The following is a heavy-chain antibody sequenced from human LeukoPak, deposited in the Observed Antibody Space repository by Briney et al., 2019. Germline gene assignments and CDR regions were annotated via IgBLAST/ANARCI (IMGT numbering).Heavy chain of an antibody. CDR2: IYYSGST. D-gene: IGHD6-19*01. J-gene: IGHJ4*02. Sequence: SETLSLTCTVSGGSISSSSYYWGWIRQPPGKGLEWIGSIYYSGSTYYNPSLKSRVTISVDTSKNQFSLKLSSVTAADTAVYYCARGPLTVAGTSILDYWGQGTLVTVSS. CDR1: GGSISSSSYY. V-gene: IGHV4-39*07. CDR3: ARGPLTVAGTSILDY.